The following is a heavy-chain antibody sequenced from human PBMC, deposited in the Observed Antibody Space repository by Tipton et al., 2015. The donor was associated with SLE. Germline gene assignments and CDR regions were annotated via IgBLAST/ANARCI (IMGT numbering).Heavy chain of an antibody. J-gene: IGHJ3*02. CDR1: AGSFSGYF. CDR3: AGFMTTLTFDI. V-gene: IGHV4-34*01. CDR2: INHSGST. Sequence: ILSLTCAVYAGSFSGYFWSWIRQPPGKGLEWIGEINHSGSTNYNPSLKSRVTISVDTSKNQFSLKLNSVTAADTAVYFCAGFMTTLTFDIWGQGTMVTVSS. D-gene: IGHD4-17*01.